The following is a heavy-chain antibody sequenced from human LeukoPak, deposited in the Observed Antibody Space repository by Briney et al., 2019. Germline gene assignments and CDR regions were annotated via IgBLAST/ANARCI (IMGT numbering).Heavy chain of an antibody. Sequence: SETLSLTCTVSGGSISSYYWTWIRQPPGKGLEWIGYIYYSGSTNYNPSLKSRVTISVDTSKNQFSLKLSSVTAADTAVYYCARTTRGDSGYGDWGQGTLVTVSS. V-gene: IGHV4-59*01. CDR2: IYYSGST. CDR3: ARTTRGDSGYGD. D-gene: IGHD5-12*01. J-gene: IGHJ4*02. CDR1: GGSISSYY.